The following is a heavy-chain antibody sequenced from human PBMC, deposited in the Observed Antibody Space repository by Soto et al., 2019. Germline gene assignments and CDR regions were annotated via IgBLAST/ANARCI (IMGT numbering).Heavy chain of an antibody. CDR3: ARAGHYYDSSGPNGYFDY. CDR2: ISAYNGNT. Sequence: ASVKDSCKVAGDAFTSYGISWVRQAPGQGLEWMGWISAYNGNTNYAQKLQGRVTMTTDTSTSTAYMELRSLRSDDTAVYYCARAGHYYDSSGPNGYFDYWGQGTLVTVSS. CDR1: GDAFTSYG. J-gene: IGHJ4*02. D-gene: IGHD3-22*01. V-gene: IGHV1-18*04.